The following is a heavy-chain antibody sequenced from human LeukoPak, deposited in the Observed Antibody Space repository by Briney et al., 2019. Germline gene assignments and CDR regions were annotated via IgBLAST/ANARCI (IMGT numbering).Heavy chain of an antibody. V-gene: IGHV3-11*01. Sequence: GGSLRLSCAASGFIFSDYYMSWIRQAPGKGLEWVSFISSSGTTIYYADSVKGRFTISRDNAKNSLYLQMNSLRAEDTAVYYCARAHDFWSGYYDLPLGYWGQGTLVTVSS. CDR2: ISSSGTTI. CDR3: ARAHDFWSGYYDLPLGY. J-gene: IGHJ4*02. CDR1: GFIFSDYY. D-gene: IGHD3-3*01.